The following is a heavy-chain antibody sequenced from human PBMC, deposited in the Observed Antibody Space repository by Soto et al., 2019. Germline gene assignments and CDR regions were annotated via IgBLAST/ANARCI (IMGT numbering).Heavy chain of an antibody. J-gene: IGHJ6*02. D-gene: IGHD3-10*01. CDR1: GGSISSGGYY. V-gene: IGHV4-31*03. CDR2: IYYSGST. Sequence: QVQLQESGPGLVKPSQTLSLTCTVSGGSISSGGYYWSWIRQHPGKGLEWIGYIYYSGSTYYNPSLKSRVTISVDTSKNQFSLKLSSVTAADTAVYYCARDYEAVYGSGSYYYYYGMDVWGQGTTVTVSS. CDR3: ARDYEAVYGSGSYYYYYGMDV.